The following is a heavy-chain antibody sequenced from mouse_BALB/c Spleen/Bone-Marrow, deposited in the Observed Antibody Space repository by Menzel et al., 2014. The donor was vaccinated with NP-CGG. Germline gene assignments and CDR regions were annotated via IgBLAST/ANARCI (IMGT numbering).Heavy chain of an antibody. D-gene: IGHD1-1*01. V-gene: IGHV1-14*01. J-gene: IGHJ1*01. CDR3: ARTTVVDIYWYLDG. CDR2: INPYNNGS. CDR1: GYTFTSYV. Sequence: EVPVVESGPELVKPGASVKISCKSSGYTFTSYVLHWVKQKHGQGLEWIGYINPYNNGSKNNEKFKGKATLTSDQSSSSAYMELSSLTSEDSAVYCGARTTVVDIYWYLDGWGAGSTVTVSS.